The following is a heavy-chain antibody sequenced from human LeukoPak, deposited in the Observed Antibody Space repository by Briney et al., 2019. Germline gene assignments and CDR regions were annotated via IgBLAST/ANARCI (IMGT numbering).Heavy chain of an antibody. CDR3: ARDPDDSSSSLYFQH. Sequence: ASVKLSCKASGYTFTGYYMHWVRQAPGQGLEWMGRINPNSGGTNYAQKFQGRVTMTRDTSISTAYMELSRLRSDDTAVYYCARDPDDSSSSLYFQHWGQGTLVTVSS. D-gene: IGHD6-6*01. J-gene: IGHJ1*01. V-gene: IGHV1-2*06. CDR2: INPNSGGT. CDR1: GYTFTGYY.